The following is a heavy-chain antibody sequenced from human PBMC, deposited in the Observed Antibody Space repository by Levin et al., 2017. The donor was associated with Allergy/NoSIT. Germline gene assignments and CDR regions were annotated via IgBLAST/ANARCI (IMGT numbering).Heavy chain of an antibody. D-gene: IGHD6-19*01. CDR2: IYYSGST. V-gene: IGHV4-59*01. Sequence: SETLSLTCTVSGGSISSYYWSWIRQPPGKGLEWIGNIYYSGSTNYNPSLKSRVTISVDTSKNQFSLKLSSVTAADTAVYYCARDPGWYSSGWGGTTSYHDDGMDVWGQGTTVTVSS. CDR3: ARDPGWYSSGWGGTTSYHDDGMDV. CDR1: GGSISSYY. J-gene: IGHJ6*02.